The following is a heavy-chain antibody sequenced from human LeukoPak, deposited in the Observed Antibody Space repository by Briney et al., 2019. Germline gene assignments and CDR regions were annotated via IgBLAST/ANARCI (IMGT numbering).Heavy chain of an antibody. D-gene: IGHD6-19*01. V-gene: IGHV4-34*01. J-gene: IGHJ4*02. CDR1: GGSLPFFY. CDR3: ARGRSSGLSSSIDY. CDR2: INHSGST. Sequence: SETLSLTCAVYGGSLPFFYWSWIRPPPGKGLGWNGEINHSGSTNYNPSLKSRVTILLDTSRNQFSLRLRSVTAADTAIYYCARGRSSGLSSSIDYWGQGSLVAVSS.